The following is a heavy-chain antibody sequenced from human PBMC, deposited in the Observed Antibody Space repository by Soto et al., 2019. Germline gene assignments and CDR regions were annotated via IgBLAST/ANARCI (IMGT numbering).Heavy chain of an antibody. V-gene: IGHV3-9*01. CDR1: GFTFDDYA. CDR3: AKGHSSSWTIDY. D-gene: IGHD6-13*01. J-gene: IGHJ4*02. Sequence: GGSLRLSCAASGFTFDDYAMHWVRQAPGKGLEWVSGISWNSGSIGYADSVKGRFTISRDNAKNSLYLQMNSLRAEDTALYYCAKGHSSSWTIDYWGQGTLVTVSS. CDR2: ISWNSGSI.